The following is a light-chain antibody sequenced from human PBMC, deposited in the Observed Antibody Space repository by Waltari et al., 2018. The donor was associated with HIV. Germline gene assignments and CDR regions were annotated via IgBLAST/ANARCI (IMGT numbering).Light chain of an antibody. V-gene: IGKV3-20*01. CDR2: GAS. CDR1: QSISSTY. J-gene: IGKJ2*03. Sequence: EIVLTQSPGPLSLSTGETATLSCRASQSISSTYLAWYQQKPGQAPRLFIFGASNRATDIPDRFSAGGSGTDFTLTIRRLEPEDFAVYYCQHYGSSPYSFGQGTKLEIK. CDR3: QHYGSSPYS.